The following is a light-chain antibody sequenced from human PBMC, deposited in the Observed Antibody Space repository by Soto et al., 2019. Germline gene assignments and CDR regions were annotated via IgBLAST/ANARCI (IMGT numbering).Light chain of an antibody. V-gene: IGLV2-14*01. Sequence: QFALTQPASGSGSPGQSITISCTGTSSDVGGYNYVSWYQQHPGKAPKLMIYDVSNRPSGVSNRFSGSKSGNTASLTISGLQAEDEADYYCSSYTSSRTLVFGTGTKLTVL. CDR2: DVS. CDR1: SSDVGGYNY. CDR3: SSYTSSRTLV. J-gene: IGLJ1*01.